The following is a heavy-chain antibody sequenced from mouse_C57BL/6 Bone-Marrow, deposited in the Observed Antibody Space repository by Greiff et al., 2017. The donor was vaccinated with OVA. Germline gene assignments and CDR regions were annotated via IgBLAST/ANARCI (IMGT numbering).Heavy chain of an antibody. CDR3: AKRRGNYYAMDY. CDR2: IWRGGST. Sequence: VKLVESGPGLVQPSQSLSITCTVSGFSLTSYGVHWVRQSPGKGLEWLGVIWRGGSTDYNAAFMSRLSITKDNSKSQVFFKMNSLQADDTAIYYCAKRRGNYYAMDYWGQGTSVTVSS. J-gene: IGHJ4*01. CDR1: GFSLTSYG. V-gene: IGHV2-5*01.